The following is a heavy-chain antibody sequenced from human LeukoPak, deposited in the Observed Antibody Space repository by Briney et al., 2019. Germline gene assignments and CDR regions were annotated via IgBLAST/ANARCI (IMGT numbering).Heavy chain of an antibody. J-gene: IGHJ4*02. CDR3: ARDGGGTTVTSDY. Sequence: ASVKVSCKASGYTLTAYYIHWVRQAPGQGLEWMGWISPNSGATNYAQKFQGRVTMTSDTSISTAYMELSRLRSDDTAVYYCARDGGGTTVTSDYWGQGTRVTVSS. D-gene: IGHD4-17*01. CDR1: GYTLTAYY. CDR2: ISPNSGAT. V-gene: IGHV1-2*02.